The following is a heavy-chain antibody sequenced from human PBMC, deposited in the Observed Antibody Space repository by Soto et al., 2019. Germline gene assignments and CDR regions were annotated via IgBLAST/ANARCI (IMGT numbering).Heavy chain of an antibody. J-gene: IGHJ3*02. CDR2: IKTDGSEE. V-gene: IGHV3-7*01. Sequence: SWNASGYTFTSYDISWVRQAPGKGLEWVANIKTDGSEEYYADSVEGRFTISRDNTKNSLYLQMNSLRADDTAVYYCAGGVGLSGKYYALESWGQGTMVIV. D-gene: IGHD1-26*01. CDR1: GYTFTSYD. CDR3: AGGVGLSGKYYALES.